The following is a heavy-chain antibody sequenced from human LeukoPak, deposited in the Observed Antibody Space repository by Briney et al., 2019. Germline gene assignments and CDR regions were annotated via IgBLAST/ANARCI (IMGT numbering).Heavy chain of an antibody. J-gene: IGHJ4*02. D-gene: IGHD6-6*01. CDR1: GFSFRGPG. Sequence: PGGSRGLSVTPSGFSFRGPGSHWPGQLPGRGRFWFSRISPTGSTTSYADSVKGRFTVSRDNAKNTLYLQVNNLRAEDTAVYYCARGPNSNWSGLDFWGQGTLLTVSS. V-gene: IGHV3-74*01. CDR2: ISPTGSTT. CDR3: ARGPNSNWSGLDF.